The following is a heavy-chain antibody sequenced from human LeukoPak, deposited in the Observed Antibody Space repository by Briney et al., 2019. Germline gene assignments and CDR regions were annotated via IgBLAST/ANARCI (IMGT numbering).Heavy chain of an antibody. CDR2: ISNSGGST. Sequence: GGSLRFSCATSGFSFSSYAMSWVRQAPGKGLEWVSGISNSGGSTYYADSVKGRFTISRDNAKNSLYLQMNSLRAEDTAVYYCARDSGGSGMGCFYYWGQGTLVTVSS. V-gene: IGHV3-23*01. CDR3: ARDSGGSGMGCFYY. D-gene: IGHD3-10*01. J-gene: IGHJ4*02. CDR1: GFSFSSYA.